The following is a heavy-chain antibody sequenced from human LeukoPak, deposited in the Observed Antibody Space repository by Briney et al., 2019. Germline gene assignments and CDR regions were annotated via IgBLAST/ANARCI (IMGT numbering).Heavy chain of an antibody. CDR3: AKLLGTVTTYDY. D-gene: IGHD2/OR15-2a*01. CDR1: VFTFSRNW. CDR2: INPDGSQK. V-gene: IGHV3-7*01. Sequence: GGSLRLSCEASVFTFSRNWMSWVRQAPGKGLEWVASINPDGSQKFYVDSVKGRFTISRDNTKSSLYLEMNSLGAEDTAMYYCAKLLGTVTTYDYWGQGIRVTVSS. J-gene: IGHJ4*02.